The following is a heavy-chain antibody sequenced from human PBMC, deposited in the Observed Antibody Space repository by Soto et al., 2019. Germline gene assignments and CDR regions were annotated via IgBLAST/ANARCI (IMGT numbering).Heavy chain of an antibody. J-gene: IGHJ5*02. CDR3: ARHLYYYILTGPTSGLFDP. CDR2: IYPGDSDT. D-gene: IGHD3-9*01. CDR1: GYSFTSYW. V-gene: IGHV5-51*01. Sequence: GESLKISCKGSGYSFTSYWIGWVRQMPGKGLEWMGIIYPGDSDTRYSPSFQGQVTISADKSISTAYLQWSSLKASDTAMYYCARHLYYYILTGPTSGLFDPWGQGTLVTVSS.